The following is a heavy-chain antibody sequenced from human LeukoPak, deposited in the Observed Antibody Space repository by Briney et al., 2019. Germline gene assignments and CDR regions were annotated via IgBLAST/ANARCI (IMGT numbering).Heavy chain of an antibody. Sequence: GGSLRLSCAASGFTFSGSAMHWVRQASGKGLEWVGRIRSKANSYATAYAASVKDRFTISRDDSKNTAYLQMNSLRAEDTAVYYCAKRVRFGVVITSYSDYWGQGTLVTVSS. CDR1: GFTFSGSA. J-gene: IGHJ4*02. CDR2: IRSKANSYAT. CDR3: AKRVRFGVVITSYSDY. V-gene: IGHV3-73*01. D-gene: IGHD3-3*01.